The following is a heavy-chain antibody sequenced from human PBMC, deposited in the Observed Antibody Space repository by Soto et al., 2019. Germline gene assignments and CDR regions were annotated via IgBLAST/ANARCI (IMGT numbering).Heavy chain of an antibody. J-gene: IGHJ6*03. CDR2: ISYDGSNK. CDR1: GFTFSSYG. CDR3: AKGDFWSGYYPYYYYYYMDV. D-gene: IGHD3-3*01. Sequence: GGSLRLSCAASGFTFSSYGMHWVRQAPGKGLEWVAVISYDGSNKYYADSVKGRFTISRDNSKNTLYLQMNSLRAEDTAVYYCAKGDFWSGYYPYYYYYYMDVWGKGTTVTVSS. V-gene: IGHV3-30*18.